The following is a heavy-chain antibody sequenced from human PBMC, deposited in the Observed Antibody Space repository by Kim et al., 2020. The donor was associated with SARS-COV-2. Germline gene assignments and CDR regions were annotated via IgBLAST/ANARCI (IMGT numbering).Heavy chain of an antibody. CDR3: AKAYRSTYYELGFDP. J-gene: IGHJ5*02. Sequence: GGSLRLSCAASGFAFSTYAMSWVRQAPGKGLEWVSSISGSGTYTFYADSVKGRFTISRDNSKNTLYVQMNSLRAEDTALYYCAKAYRSTYYELGFDPWG. CDR2: ISGSGTYT. V-gene: IGHV3-23*01. CDR1: GFAFSTYA. D-gene: IGHD3-22*01.